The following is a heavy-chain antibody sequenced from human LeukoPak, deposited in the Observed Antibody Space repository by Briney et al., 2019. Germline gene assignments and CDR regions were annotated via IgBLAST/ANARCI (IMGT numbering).Heavy chain of an antibody. D-gene: IGHD6-13*01. Sequence: GRSLRLSCAASGFTFSSYGMHWVRQAPGKGLEWVAVIWYDGSNKYYADSVKGRFTISRDNSKNTLYLQMNSLRAEDTAVYYCARDRGSRWQQLTYGMDVWGQGTTVTVS. V-gene: IGHV3-33*01. CDR3: ARDRGSRWQQLTYGMDV. CDR2: IWYDGSNK. CDR1: GFTFSSYG. J-gene: IGHJ6*02.